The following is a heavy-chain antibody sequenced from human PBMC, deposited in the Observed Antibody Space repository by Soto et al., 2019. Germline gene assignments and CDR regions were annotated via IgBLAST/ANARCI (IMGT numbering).Heavy chain of an antibody. CDR3: ARVALTSCYDY. Sequence: SETLSLTCAVYGGSFSGYYWSWIRQPPGKGLEWIGEINHSGSTNYNPSLKSRVTISVDTSKNQFSLKLSSVTAADTAVYYCARVALTSCYDYWGQGTLVTVSS. J-gene: IGHJ4*02. CDR1: GGSFSGYY. CDR2: INHSGST. V-gene: IGHV4-34*01. D-gene: IGHD2-2*01.